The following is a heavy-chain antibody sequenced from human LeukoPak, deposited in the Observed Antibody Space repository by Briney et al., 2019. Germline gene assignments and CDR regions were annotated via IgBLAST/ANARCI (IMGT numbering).Heavy chain of an antibody. Sequence: PGGSLRLSCAASGFTFSSYSMNWVRQAPGKGLEWVSSISSSSSYIYYADSVKGRFTLSRDNAKKSLHLQMNSLRAEDTAVYYCARASHPYCSGGNCIYFDYWGQGTLVTVSS. CDR3: ARASHPYCSGGNCIYFDY. V-gene: IGHV3-21*01. J-gene: IGHJ4*02. D-gene: IGHD2-15*01. CDR2: ISSSSSYI. CDR1: GFTFSSYS.